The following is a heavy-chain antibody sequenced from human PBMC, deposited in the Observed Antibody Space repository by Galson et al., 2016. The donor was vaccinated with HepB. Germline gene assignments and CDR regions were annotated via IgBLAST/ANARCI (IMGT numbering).Heavy chain of an antibody. CDR1: GGTFSNYA. J-gene: IGHJ5*02. CDR2: IIPIFGTA. CDR3: ATSDGMIAVAGFDP. V-gene: IGHV1-69*13. Sequence: SVKVSCKASGGTFSNYAIAWVRQAPGQGLEWMGGIIPIFGTAVYAQKFQGRVTITADGSTSTSYMELSSLRSEDTAVYYCATSDGMIAVAGFDPWGQGTLVTVSS. D-gene: IGHD6-19*01.